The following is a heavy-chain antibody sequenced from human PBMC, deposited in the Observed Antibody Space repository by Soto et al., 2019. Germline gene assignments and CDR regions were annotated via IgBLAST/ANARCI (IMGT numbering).Heavy chain of an antibody. Sequence: EVQLVESGGGLVQPGGSLRLSCAASGFTFSSYEMNWVRQAPGKGLEWVSFISSSGSTMYYADSVKGRFTISRDNAKNSLYLQMNSLRAEDTAVYYCARGLGHYSDSSGYRDVFDIWGQGTMVTVSS. V-gene: IGHV3-48*03. CDR3: ARGLGHYSDSSGYRDVFDI. D-gene: IGHD3-22*01. CDR2: ISSSGSTM. CDR1: GFTFSSYE. J-gene: IGHJ3*02.